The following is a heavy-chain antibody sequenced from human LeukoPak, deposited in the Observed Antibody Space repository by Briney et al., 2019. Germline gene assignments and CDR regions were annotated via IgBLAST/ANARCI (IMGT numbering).Heavy chain of an antibody. J-gene: IGHJ4*02. CDR2: KYPGDSDT. Sequence: GGSLKISFKGSGYSFTSYWIGWVRPMPGKGVEGKGGKYPGDSDTRSTPSFQCHVTISADKSISTAYLQWSSLKASDTAMYYCARHSPNYYGSGSLNDYWGQGTLVTVSS. V-gene: IGHV5-51*01. CDR1: GYSFTSYW. CDR3: ARHSPNYYGSGSLNDY. D-gene: IGHD3-10*01.